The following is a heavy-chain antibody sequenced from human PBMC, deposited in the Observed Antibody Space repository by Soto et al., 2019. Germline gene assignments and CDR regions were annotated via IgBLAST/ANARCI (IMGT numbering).Heavy chain of an antibody. CDR3: ARDAPFMITFGGVTDYYGMDV. Sequence: AASVKVSCKASGGTFSRYAISWVRQAPGQGLEWMGGIIPIFGTANYAQKFQGRVTITADESTSTAYMELSSLRSEDTAVYYCARDAPFMITFGGVTDYYGMDVWGQGTTVTVSS. D-gene: IGHD3-16*01. CDR2: IIPIFGTA. CDR1: GGTFSRYA. J-gene: IGHJ6*02. V-gene: IGHV1-69*13.